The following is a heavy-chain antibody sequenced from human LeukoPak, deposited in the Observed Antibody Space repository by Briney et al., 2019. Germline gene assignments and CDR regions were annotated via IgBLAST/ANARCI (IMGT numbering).Heavy chain of an antibody. Sequence: PSETLSLTCTVSGGSISSSSYYWGWIRQPPGKGLEWIGRIYTSGSTNYNPSLKSRVTISVDTSKNQFSLKLSSVTAADTAVYYCARDEVINLFVSVFDPWGQGTLVTVSS. CDR2: IYTSGST. J-gene: IGHJ5*02. CDR3: ARDEVINLFVSVFDP. CDR1: GGSISSSSYY. D-gene: IGHD3-10*01. V-gene: IGHV4-39*07.